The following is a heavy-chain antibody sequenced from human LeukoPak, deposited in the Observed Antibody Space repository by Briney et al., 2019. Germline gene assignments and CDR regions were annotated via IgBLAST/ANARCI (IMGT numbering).Heavy chain of an antibody. CDR2: INHSGST. J-gene: IGHJ6*02. D-gene: IGHD1-1*01. V-gene: IGHV4-34*01. CDR3: AREGRDYDSLERMDV. Sequence: SETLSLTCAVYGGSFSGYYWSWIRQPPGKGLEWIGEINHSGSTNSNPSLKSRLTISVDTSKNQFSLKLSSVTAADTAVYYCAREGRDYDSLERMDVWGRGTTVTVSS. CDR1: GGSFSGYY.